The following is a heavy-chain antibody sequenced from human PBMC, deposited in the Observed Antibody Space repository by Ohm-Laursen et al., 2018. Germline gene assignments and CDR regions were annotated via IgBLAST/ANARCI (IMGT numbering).Heavy chain of an antibody. CDR2: INSDGSSI. CDR1: GFTFSTYW. Sequence: LSLTCAASGFTFSTYWMHWVRQAPGKGLVWVSRINSDGSSISYAYSVKGRFTISRDNAKNTLYLQMNSLRAEDTAVYYCAREHYDILTGNTYYFDYWGQGTLVTVSS. D-gene: IGHD3-9*01. V-gene: IGHV3-74*01. CDR3: AREHYDILTGNTYYFDY. J-gene: IGHJ4*02.